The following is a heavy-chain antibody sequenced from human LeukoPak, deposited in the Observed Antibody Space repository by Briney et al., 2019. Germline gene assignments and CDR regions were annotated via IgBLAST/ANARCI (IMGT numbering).Heavy chain of an antibody. CDR1: GFNFSDFF. D-gene: IGHD2-8*01. J-gene: IGHJ4*02. Sequence: GGSLRLSCAASGFNFSDFFMSWIRQAPGKGLEWLSYITNSGGTIYYADSVKGRFTVSRDNAKNSLYLQMNSLTAEDTAVYYCARSSNHPEYWGQGTLVTVSS. CDR3: ARSSNHPEY. CDR2: ITNSGGTI. V-gene: IGHV3-11*01.